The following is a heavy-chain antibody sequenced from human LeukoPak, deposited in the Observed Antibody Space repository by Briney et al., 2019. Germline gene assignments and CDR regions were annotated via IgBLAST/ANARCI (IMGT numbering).Heavy chain of an antibody. CDR3: ARDIPRGSTHLDY. CDR1: GFTFSSYW. D-gene: IGHD1-26*01. Sequence: GGSLRLSCAASGFTFSSYWMSWVRQAPGKGLEWVANIQQDGSMKYYGDSVKGRFTISRDNAENSLYLQMNILRVEDTAVYYCARDIPRGSTHLDYWGQGTLVTVSS. J-gene: IGHJ4*02. CDR2: IQQDGSMK. V-gene: IGHV3-7*01.